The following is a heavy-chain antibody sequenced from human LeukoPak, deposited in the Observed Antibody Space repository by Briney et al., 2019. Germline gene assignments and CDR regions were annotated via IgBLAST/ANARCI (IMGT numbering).Heavy chain of an antibody. CDR1: GFTFSSYS. D-gene: IGHD3-10*01. V-gene: IGHV3-21*04. J-gene: IGHJ4*02. CDR3: AEGYRSGSYMV. Sequence: GGSLRLSCAASGFTFSSYSMTWVRQAPGKGLEWVSSISSSSSYIYYADSVKGRFTISRDNAKTSLYLQMNSLRAEDTAVYYCAEGYRSGSYMVWGQGTLVTVSS. CDR2: ISSSSSYI.